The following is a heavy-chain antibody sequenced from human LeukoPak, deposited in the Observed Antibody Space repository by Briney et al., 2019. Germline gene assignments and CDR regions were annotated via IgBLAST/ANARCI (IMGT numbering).Heavy chain of an antibody. CDR2: ISYDGSNK. Sequence: GGSLRLSCAASGFTFSSYGMHWVRQAPGKGLEWVAVISYDGSNKYYADSVKGRFTISRDNSKNTLYLQMNSLRAEDTAVYYCAKEGYYGGNHCYFDYWGQGTLVTVSS. CDR3: AKEGYYGGNHCYFDY. D-gene: IGHD4-23*01. J-gene: IGHJ4*02. V-gene: IGHV3-30*18. CDR1: GFTFSSYG.